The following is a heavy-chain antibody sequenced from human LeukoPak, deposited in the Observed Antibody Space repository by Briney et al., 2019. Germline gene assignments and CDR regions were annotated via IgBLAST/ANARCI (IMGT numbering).Heavy chain of an antibody. D-gene: IGHD1-26*01. V-gene: IGHV3-7*03. Sequence: GGSLRLSCAASGFTFGDYWTSWVRQAPGKGLEWVANMNQDGSETYYVDSVKGRFTISRDNAKNSLYLQMNSLRDEDTAVYFCARDAPGSYYFYWGQGTLVAVSS. CDR1: GFTFGDYW. CDR2: MNQDGSET. J-gene: IGHJ4*02. CDR3: ARDAPGSYYFY.